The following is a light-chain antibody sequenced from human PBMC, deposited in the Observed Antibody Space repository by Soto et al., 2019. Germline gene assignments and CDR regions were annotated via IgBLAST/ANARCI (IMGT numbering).Light chain of an antibody. CDR2: GAS. CDR1: QTVNSN. V-gene: IGKV3-15*01. CDR3: QQYNNWPYT. J-gene: IGKJ2*01. Sequence: ERVMTQSPATLSVSPGXRATLSCRASQTVNSNLAWYQQKPGQGPRLLIYGASTRATGIPARFSGSGSGTEFTLTISNLQSEDFAVYYCQQYNNWPYTFGQGTKVDIK.